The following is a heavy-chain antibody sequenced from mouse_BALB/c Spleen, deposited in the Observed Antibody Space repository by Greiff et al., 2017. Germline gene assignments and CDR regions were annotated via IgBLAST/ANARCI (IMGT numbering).Heavy chain of an antibody. Sequence: QVQLKQSGAELVRPGSSVKISCKASGYAFSSYWMNWVKQRPGQGLEWIGQIYPGDGDTNYNGKFKGKATLTADKSSSTAYMQLSSLTSEDSAVYFCARGGLRRGLYAMDYWGQGTSVTVSS. CDR2: IYPGDGDT. J-gene: IGHJ4*01. D-gene: IGHD2-4*01. CDR1: GYAFSSYW. CDR3: ARGGLRRGLYAMDY. V-gene: IGHV1-80*01.